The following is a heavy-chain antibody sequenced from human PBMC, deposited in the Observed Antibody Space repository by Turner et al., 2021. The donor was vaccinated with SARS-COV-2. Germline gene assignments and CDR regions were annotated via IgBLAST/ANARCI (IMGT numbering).Heavy chain of an antibody. CDR2: NYYSGIT. J-gene: IGHJ6*02. Sequence: HLQLQASAPAPAKPSETLSHTCAVPGARISSSSYYWGWIRLPPGKRLEWIGSNYYSGITYYNPTIKSRVTISVDTTKNQSSKKLSSVTAADTAVYYWAGLMDTAMDYYGMDVWGQGTTVTVSS. CDR1: GARISSSSYY. V-gene: IGHV4-39*01. D-gene: IGHD5-18*01. CDR3: AGLMDTAMDYYGMDV.